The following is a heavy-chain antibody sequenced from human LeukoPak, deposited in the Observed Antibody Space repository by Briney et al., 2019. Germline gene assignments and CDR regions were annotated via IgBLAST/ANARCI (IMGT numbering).Heavy chain of an antibody. J-gene: IGHJ4*02. CDR2: ISGSGGST. D-gene: IGHD3-22*01. V-gene: IGHV3-23*01. Sequence: GGSLRLSCAASGFTFSSYAMSWVRQAPGKGLEWVSAISGSGGSTYYADSVKGRFTTSRDNSKNTLYLQMNSLRAEDTAVYYCAVYYYDSSGQKPPPDYWGQGTLVTVSS. CDR3: AVYYYDSSGQKPPPDY. CDR1: GFTFSSYA.